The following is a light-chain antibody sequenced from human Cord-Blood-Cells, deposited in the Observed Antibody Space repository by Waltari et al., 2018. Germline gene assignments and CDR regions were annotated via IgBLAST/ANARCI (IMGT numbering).Light chain of an antibody. CDR3: QQSYSTPYS. Sequence: DIQMTQSLSSQSASVGNRVTITCRASQSISSYLNWYQQKPGKAPKLLIYAASSLQSGFPSRFSGSGSGTDFTLTISSLQPEDFATYYCQQSYSTPYSFGQGTKLEIK. CDR1: QSISSY. V-gene: IGKV1-39*01. CDR2: AAS. J-gene: IGKJ2*03.